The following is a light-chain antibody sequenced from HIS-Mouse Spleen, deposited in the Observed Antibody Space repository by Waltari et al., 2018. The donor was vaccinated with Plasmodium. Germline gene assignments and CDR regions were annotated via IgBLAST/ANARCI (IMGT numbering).Light chain of an antibody. Sequence: DIQLTQSPSFLSASVGDRVTITCRASQVISSYLAWYQQKPGKAPKLMIYAASTLQSGVPSRFSGSGSGTEFTLTISSLQPEDFATYYCQQLNSYPITFGQGTRLEIK. J-gene: IGKJ5*01. CDR3: QQLNSYPIT. V-gene: IGKV1-9*01. CDR1: QVISSY. CDR2: AAS.